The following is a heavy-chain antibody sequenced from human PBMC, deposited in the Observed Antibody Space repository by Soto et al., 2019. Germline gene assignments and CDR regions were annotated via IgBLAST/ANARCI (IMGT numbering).Heavy chain of an antibody. Sequence: GESLKISCKGSGYSFTSYWIGWVRQMPGKGLEWMGIIYPGDSDTRYSPSFQGQVTISADKSISTAYLQWSSLKASDTAMYYCASSTLNVHPGGDAFDIWGQGTMVTVSS. CDR3: ASSTLNVHPGGDAFDI. D-gene: IGHD3-10*02. V-gene: IGHV5-51*01. CDR1: GYSFTSYW. J-gene: IGHJ3*02. CDR2: IYPGDSDT.